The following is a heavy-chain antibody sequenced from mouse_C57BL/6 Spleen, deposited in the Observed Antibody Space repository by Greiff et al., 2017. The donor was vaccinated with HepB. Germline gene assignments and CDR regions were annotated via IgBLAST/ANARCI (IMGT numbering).Heavy chain of an antibody. V-gene: IGHV1-55*01. J-gene: IGHJ1*03. CDR1: GYTFTSYW. Sequence: QVQLQQPGAELVKPGASVKMSCKASGYTFTSYWITWVKQRPGQGLEWIGDIYPGSGSTKYNEKFKSKATLTVDTSSSTAYMQLSSLTSEDSAVYYCARESDYLGYFDVWGTGTTVTVSS. CDR2: IYPGSGST. D-gene: IGHD2-13*01. CDR3: ARESDYLGYFDV.